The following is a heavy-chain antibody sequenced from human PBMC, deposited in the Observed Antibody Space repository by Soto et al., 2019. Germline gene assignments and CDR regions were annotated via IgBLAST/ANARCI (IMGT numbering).Heavy chain of an antibody. CDR3: ATSYQLLLPITSGFGSAWFDP. D-gene: IGHD2-2*01. CDR2: IYYSGST. CDR1: GGSISSSSYY. J-gene: IGHJ5*02. V-gene: IGHV4-39*01. Sequence: LSETLSLTCTVSGGSISSSSYYWGWIRQPPGKGLELIGSIYYSGSTYYNPSLKSRVTISVDTSKNQFSLKLSSVTAADTAVYYCATSYQLLLPITSGFGSAWFDPWGQGTLVTVSS.